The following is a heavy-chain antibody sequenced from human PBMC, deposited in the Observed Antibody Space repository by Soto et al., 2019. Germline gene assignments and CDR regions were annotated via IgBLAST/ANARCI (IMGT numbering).Heavy chain of an antibody. CDR3: ARTGHSGSYDF. D-gene: IGHD3-22*01. Sequence: ASVKVSCKASGYTFANYGIHWVRQAPGQRLEWMGWINAGNGGTKYSENFQSRVTITRDTSASTVYLGLSSLSSEDTASYYCARTGHSGSYDFWGQGTLVTVSS. J-gene: IGHJ4*02. CDR1: GYTFANYG. CDR2: INAGNGGT. V-gene: IGHV1-3*01.